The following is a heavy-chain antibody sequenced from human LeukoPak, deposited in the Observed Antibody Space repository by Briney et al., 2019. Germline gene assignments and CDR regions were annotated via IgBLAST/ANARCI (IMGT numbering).Heavy chain of an antibody. V-gene: IGHV3-30*02. J-gene: IGHJ4*02. CDR1: GFTFSSYA. D-gene: IGHD3-16*01. CDR2: IRYDGSNK. CDR3: ARDLSYVTYNRVFFGY. Sequence: GGSLRLSCAASGFTFSSYAMSWVRQAPGKGLEWVAFIRYDGSNKYYADSVKGRFTISRDSSKNTLYLQMNSLRAEDTAVYYCARDLSYVTYNRVFFGYWGQGTLVTVSS.